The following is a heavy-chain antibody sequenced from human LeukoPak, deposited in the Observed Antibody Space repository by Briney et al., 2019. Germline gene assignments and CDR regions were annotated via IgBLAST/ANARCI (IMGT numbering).Heavy chain of an antibody. Sequence: PSETLSLTCTVSGGSISSSSYYWGWIRQPPGKGLEWTGSIYYSGSTNYNPSLKSRVTISVDTSKNQFSLKLSSVTAADTAVYYCAREGGYSPFDYWGQGTLVTVSS. D-gene: IGHD6-25*01. V-gene: IGHV4-39*07. CDR1: GGSISSSSYY. J-gene: IGHJ4*02. CDR2: IYYSGST. CDR3: AREGGYSPFDY.